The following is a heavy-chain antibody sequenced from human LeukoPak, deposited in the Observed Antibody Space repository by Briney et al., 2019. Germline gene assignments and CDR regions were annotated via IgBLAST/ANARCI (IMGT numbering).Heavy chain of an antibody. Sequence: PGRSLRLSCAASGFTFSSYSMNWVRQAPGKGLEWVSSISSSSSYIYYADSVKGRFTISRDNAKNSLYLQMNSLRAEDTAVYYCARDGRTRIAAAGTGSYFDYWGQGTLVTVSS. CDR3: ARDGRTRIAAAGTGSYFDY. J-gene: IGHJ4*02. CDR1: GFTFSSYS. CDR2: ISSSSSYI. V-gene: IGHV3-21*01. D-gene: IGHD6-13*01.